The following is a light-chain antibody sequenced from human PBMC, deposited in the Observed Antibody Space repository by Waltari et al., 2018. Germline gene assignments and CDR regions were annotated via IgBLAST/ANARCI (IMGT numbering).Light chain of an antibody. J-gene: IGLJ2*01. CDR3: GTWDSSLNAVL. CDR2: DNN. V-gene: IGLV1-51*01. CDR1: TSNIGSTY. Sequence: QSVLTQPPSVSAAPGQKVTIPCSGGTSNIGSTYVSWYQQLPGTAPKLLISDNNRRPSGIPERFSGSKSGTSATLGITGLQTGDEADYFCGTWDSSLNAVLFGGGTKLTVL.